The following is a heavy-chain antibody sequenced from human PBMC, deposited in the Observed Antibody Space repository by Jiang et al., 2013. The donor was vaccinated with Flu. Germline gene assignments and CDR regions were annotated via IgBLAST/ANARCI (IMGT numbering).Heavy chain of an antibody. CDR1: GYSISSNYY. Sequence: VLLKPSETLSLTCAVSGYSISSNYYWGWIRQPPGKGLEWIGSAHQGGTTYYNPSLKNRVTMSVDTSTNHFSLKVISVTATDTAVYYCARRPLGYYYFDYWGQGTLVTVSS. J-gene: IGHJ4*02. D-gene: IGHD6-25*01. CDR3: ARRPLGYYYFDY. CDR2: AHQGGTT. V-gene: IGHV4-38-2*01.